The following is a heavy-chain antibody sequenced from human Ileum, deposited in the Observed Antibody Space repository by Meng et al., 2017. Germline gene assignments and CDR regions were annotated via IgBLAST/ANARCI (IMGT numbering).Heavy chain of an antibody. J-gene: IGHJ5*02. CDR2: IYYSGNT. CDR1: GGSISSTTYY. CDR3: ARGTTLKGWFDP. Sequence: GSLRLSCTVSGGSISSTTYYWGWIRQPPGKGREWIGSIYYSGNTYYNPSRKSRVTISLDTSKNHFQFSMRLSSVTAADTAVYYWARGTTLKGWFDPWGQGTLVTVSS. V-gene: IGHV4-39*07. D-gene: IGHD1-1*01.